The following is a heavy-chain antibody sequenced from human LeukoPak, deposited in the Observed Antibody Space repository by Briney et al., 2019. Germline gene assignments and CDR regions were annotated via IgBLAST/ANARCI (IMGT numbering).Heavy chain of an antibody. V-gene: IGHV3-23*01. D-gene: IGHD3-10*01. Sequence: GGSLRLSCAASGFTFSSYAMSWVRQVPGKGPQWISAISGSGGSTYYADSVKGRFTISRDNSKNTLYLQMNSLRAEDTAVYYCAKDSDSVRGVIINWGQGTLVTVSS. J-gene: IGHJ4*02. CDR3: AKDSDSVRGVIIN. CDR1: GFTFSSYA. CDR2: ISGSGGST.